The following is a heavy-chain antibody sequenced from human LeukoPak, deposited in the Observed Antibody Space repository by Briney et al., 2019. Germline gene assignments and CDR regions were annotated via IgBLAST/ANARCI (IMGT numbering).Heavy chain of an antibody. CDR1: GYTFINYD. Sequence: ASVKVSCKASGYTFINYDINWVRQATGQGLEWMGWMNPKSGHTGYAQKFQGRVTITRNTSISTAYMELSSLRAEDTAVYYCARVGLAVADAFDIWGQGTMVTVSS. D-gene: IGHD6-19*01. J-gene: IGHJ3*02. CDR2: MNPKSGHT. CDR3: ARVGLAVADAFDI. V-gene: IGHV1-8*03.